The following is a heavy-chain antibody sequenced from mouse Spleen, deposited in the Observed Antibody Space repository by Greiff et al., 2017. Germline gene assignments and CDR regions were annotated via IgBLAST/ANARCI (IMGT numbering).Heavy chain of an antibody. D-gene: IGHD3-3*01. J-gene: IGHJ2*01. CDR2: ISSGGGST. CDR1: GFTFSSYY. V-gene: IGHV5-12-1*01. CDR3: ARDRGRFDY. Sequence: EVQGVESGGGLVKLGGSLKLSCAASGFTFSSYYMSWVRQTPEKRLEWVATISSGGGSTYYPDSVKGRFTISRDNAKNTLYLQMSSLNSEDTAVYYCARDRGRFDYWGQGTTLTVSS.